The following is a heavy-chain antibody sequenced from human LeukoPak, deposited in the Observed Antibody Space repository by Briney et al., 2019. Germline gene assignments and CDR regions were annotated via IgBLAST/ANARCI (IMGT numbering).Heavy chain of an antibody. J-gene: IGHJ3*02. CDR2: IYTSGST. V-gene: IGHV4-4*07. CDR1: GDSISSYY. D-gene: IGHD4-17*01. CDR3: ARDHPDYGDLTDAFDI. Sequence: PSETLSLICTVSGDSISSYYWSWIRQPAGKGLEWIGRIYTSGSTNYNPSLKSRVTMSVDTSKNQFSLKLSSVTAADTAVYYCARDHPDYGDLTDAFDIWGQGTMVTVSS.